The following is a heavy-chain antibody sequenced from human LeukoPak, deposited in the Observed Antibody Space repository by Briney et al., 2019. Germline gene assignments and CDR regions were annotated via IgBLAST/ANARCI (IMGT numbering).Heavy chain of an antibody. V-gene: IGHV4-59*01. D-gene: IGHD3-22*01. CDR3: ARVVVTKGYYFDY. CDR1: GGSISSYY. Sequence: PSETLSLICTVSGGSISSYYWSWIRQPPGKGLEWIGYIYYSGSTNYNPSLESRVTISVDTSKNQFSLKLRSVTAADTALYYCARVVVTKGYYFDYWGQGTLVTVSS. J-gene: IGHJ4*02. CDR2: IYYSGST.